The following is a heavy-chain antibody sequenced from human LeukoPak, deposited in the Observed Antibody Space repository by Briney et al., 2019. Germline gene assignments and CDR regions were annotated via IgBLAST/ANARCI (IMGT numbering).Heavy chain of an antibody. Sequence: HPGGPLRLSFAASGFTFSSYGRPWVRQAPGKGLEGVAVIWYDGSKKYYAASVKGRFTISRDNSKNTLYLQMNSLRAEDTAVYYCARGPSNYDFWSGYRQYYYGMDVWGQGTTVTVSS. CDR3: ARGPSNYDFWSGYRQYYYGMDV. V-gene: IGHV3-33*01. D-gene: IGHD3-3*01. J-gene: IGHJ6*02. CDR1: GFTFSSYG. CDR2: IWYDGSKK.